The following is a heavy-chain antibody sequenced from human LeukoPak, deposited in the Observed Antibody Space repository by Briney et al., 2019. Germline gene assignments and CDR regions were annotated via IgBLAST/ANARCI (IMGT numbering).Heavy chain of an antibody. CDR1: GFTFSSYG. CDR2: IRYDGSNK. J-gene: IGHJ4*02. D-gene: IGHD5-12*01. Sequence: GGSLRLSCAASGFTFSSYGMHWVRQAPGKGLEWVAFIRYDGSNKYYADSVKGRFTISRDNSKNTLFLQMNSLRAEDTAVYYCAKPPLHYDDYWYTYYFDYWGQGTLVTVSS. CDR3: AKPPLHYDDYWYTYYFDY. V-gene: IGHV3-30*02.